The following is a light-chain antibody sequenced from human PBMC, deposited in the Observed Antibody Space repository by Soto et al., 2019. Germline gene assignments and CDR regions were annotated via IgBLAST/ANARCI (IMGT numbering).Light chain of an antibody. CDR1: SSDVGSYNL. J-gene: IGLJ1*01. CDR2: EVS. Sequence: QSVLTQPASVSGSPGQSITISCTGTSSDVGSYNLVSWYQQHPGKAPKLMIYEVSKRPSGVSNRFSGSKYGNTASLTISGLQAVDEADYYCCSSAASSTPYVFGTGTKLTVL. CDR3: CSSAASSTPYV. V-gene: IGLV2-23*02.